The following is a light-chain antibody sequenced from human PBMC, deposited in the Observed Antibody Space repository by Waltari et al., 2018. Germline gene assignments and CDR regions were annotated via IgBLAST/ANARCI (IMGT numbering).Light chain of an antibody. Sequence: QSALTQPASVSGSPGQSITISCTGTSSDAGVYTYVSWYQQHPGKFPKVIIYEVSNRPSGVSNRFSGSKSGNTASLTISGLQAEDEADYYCSSFTTSYTRLFGGGTKLTVL. CDR2: EVS. V-gene: IGLV2-14*01. CDR1: SSDAGVYTY. J-gene: IGLJ3*02. CDR3: SSFTTSYTRL.